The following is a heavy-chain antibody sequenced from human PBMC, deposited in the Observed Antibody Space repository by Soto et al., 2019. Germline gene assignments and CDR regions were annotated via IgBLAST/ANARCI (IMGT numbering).Heavy chain of an antibody. J-gene: IGHJ4*01. CDR1: GYTFTSYG. V-gene: IGHV1-18*01. Sequence: ASVKVSCKASGYTFTSYGISWVRQAPGHGLEWMGWISAYNGSTNYAQKLKGRVTMTTDTSTSTAYIELRSLRSDDTAVYYCARDSRFWSGYYRGFDYWG. CDR2: ISAYNGST. D-gene: IGHD3-3*01. CDR3: ARDSRFWSGYYRGFDY.